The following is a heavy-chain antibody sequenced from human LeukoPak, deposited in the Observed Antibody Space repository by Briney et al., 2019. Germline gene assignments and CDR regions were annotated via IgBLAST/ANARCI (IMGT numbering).Heavy chain of an antibody. Sequence: GGSLRLSCAASGFTFDDYAMHWVRQAPGKGLEWVSLISGDGGSTYYADSVKGRFTISRDNSKNSPYLQMNSLRTEDTALYYCAKDMKSGYDWTDYFDYWGQGTLVTVSS. CDR1: GFTFDDYA. CDR3: AKDMKSGYDWTDYFDY. D-gene: IGHD5-12*01. J-gene: IGHJ4*02. V-gene: IGHV3-43*02. CDR2: ISGDGGST.